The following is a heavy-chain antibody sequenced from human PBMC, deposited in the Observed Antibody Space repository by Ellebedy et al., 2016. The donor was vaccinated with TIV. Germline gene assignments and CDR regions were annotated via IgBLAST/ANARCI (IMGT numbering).Heavy chain of an antibody. D-gene: IGHD3-10*01. CDR2: IKGDGSEK. CDR3: ARPRGGGQFED. J-gene: IGHJ4*02. V-gene: IGHV3-7*01. Sequence: GGSLRLXXTASDFTFSSYWMTWVRQAPGMGLEWVANIKGDGSEKHYVDSVKGRFTISRDNAKNTLYLQMNSLRAEDTAVYYCARPRGGGQFEDWGQGTLVTVSS. CDR1: DFTFSSYW.